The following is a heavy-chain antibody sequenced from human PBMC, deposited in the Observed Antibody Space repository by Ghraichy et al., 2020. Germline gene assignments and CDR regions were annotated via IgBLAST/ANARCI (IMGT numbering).Heavy chain of an antibody. V-gene: IGHV3-33*01. CDR3: ASDLGYCSSTSCYTGDYYYYGMDV. CDR2: IWYDGSNK. J-gene: IGHJ6*02. Sequence: LTCAASGFTFSSYGMHWVRQAPGKGLEWVAVIWYDGSNKYYADSVKGRFTISRDNSKNTLYLQMNSLRAEDTAVYYCASDLGYCSSTSCYTGDYYYYGMDVWGQGTTVTVSS. D-gene: IGHD2-2*02. CDR1: GFTFSSYG.